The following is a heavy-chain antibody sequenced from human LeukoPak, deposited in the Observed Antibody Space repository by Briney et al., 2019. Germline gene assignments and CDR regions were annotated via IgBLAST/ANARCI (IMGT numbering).Heavy chain of an antibody. J-gene: IGHJ4*02. D-gene: IGHD4-17*01. CDR1: GFTFSSYS. CDR3: AGGLYGDHGGY. V-gene: IGHV3-48*01. Sequence: GGSLRLSCAASGFTFSSYSMNWVRHAPGKGLEGVSYISSDSNTIYYADSVKGRFTISRDNAKNSLYLQMNSLRAADTAVYYCAGGLYGDHGGYWGQGTLVTVSS. CDR2: ISSDSNTI.